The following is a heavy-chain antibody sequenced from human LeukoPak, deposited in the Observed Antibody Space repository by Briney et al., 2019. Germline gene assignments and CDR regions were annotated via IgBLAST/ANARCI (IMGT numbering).Heavy chain of an antibody. CDR2: INPSGGGT. D-gene: IGHD6-13*01. CDR1: GYTFINYY. Sequence: ASVKVSCKASGYTFINYYMHWVRQAPGQGLEWMGIINPSGGGTSYAQKFQGRVSMTRDTSTSRVYMELSSLRSEDTAVYYCGRLRSRVAAAGTFDSWGQGTLVTVSS. CDR3: GRLRSRVAAAGTFDS. V-gene: IGHV1-46*01. J-gene: IGHJ4*02.